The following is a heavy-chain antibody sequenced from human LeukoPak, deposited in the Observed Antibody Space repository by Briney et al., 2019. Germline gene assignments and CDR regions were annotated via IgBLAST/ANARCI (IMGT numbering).Heavy chain of an antibody. CDR2: IYYSGST. CDR1: GGSISSSTYY. CDR3: ARVGYYYASGTFYSGAFDI. Sequence: SETLSLTCTVSGGSISSSTYYWGWIRQPPGKGLEWIGSIYYSGSTYYNPSLKSRVTISVDTSKNQFSLKLSSVTAADTAVYYCARVGYYYASGTFYSGAFDIWGQGTMVTVSS. V-gene: IGHV4-39*01. J-gene: IGHJ3*02. D-gene: IGHD3-10*01.